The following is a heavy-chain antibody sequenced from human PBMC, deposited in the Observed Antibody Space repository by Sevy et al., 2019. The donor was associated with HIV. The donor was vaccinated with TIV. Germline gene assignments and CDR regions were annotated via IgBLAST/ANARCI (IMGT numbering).Heavy chain of an antibody. D-gene: IGHD3-10*01. J-gene: IGHJ4*02. Sequence: GGSLRLSCAASGFTVSSNYMSWVRQAPGKGLEWVSVIYSGGSTYYADSVKGRFTISRDNSKNTLYLQMNSLRAEDTAVYYCARDRYGSGSPDYWGQGTLVTVSS. CDR1: GFTVSSNY. V-gene: IGHV3-53*01. CDR2: IYSGGST. CDR3: ARDRYGSGSPDY.